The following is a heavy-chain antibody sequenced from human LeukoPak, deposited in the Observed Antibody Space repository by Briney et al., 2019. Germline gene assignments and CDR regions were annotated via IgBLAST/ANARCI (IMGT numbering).Heavy chain of an antibody. CDR2: IYYVGST. CDR3: ARMWGYCSGGSCYWFDP. J-gene: IGHJ5*02. CDR1: GGSISSYY. V-gene: IGHV4-59*01. Sequence: SETLSLTCTVSGGSISSYYWSWIRQPPGKGLEWIGYIYYVGSTNYNPSLKSRVTISVDTSKNQFSLKLSSVTAADTAVYYCARMWGYCSGGSCYWFDPWGQGTLVTVSS. D-gene: IGHD2-15*01.